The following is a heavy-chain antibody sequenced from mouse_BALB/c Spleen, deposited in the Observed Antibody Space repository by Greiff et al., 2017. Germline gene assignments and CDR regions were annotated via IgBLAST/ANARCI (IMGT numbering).Heavy chain of an antibody. CDR2: ISYSGST. V-gene: IGHV3-8*02. CDR1: GDSITSGY. J-gene: IGHJ3*01. Sequence: VQLQQSGPSLVKPSQTLSLTCSVTGDSITSGYWNWIRKFPGNKLEYMGYISYSGSTYYNPSLKSRISITRDTSKNQYYLQLDSVTTEDTATYYCASIDSSGYGFAYWGQGTLVTVSA. D-gene: IGHD3-2*01. CDR3: ASIDSSGYGFAY.